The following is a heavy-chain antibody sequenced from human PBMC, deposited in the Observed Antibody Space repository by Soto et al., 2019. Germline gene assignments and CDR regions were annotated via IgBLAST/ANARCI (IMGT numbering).Heavy chain of an antibody. CDR2: IYHSGST. J-gene: IGHJ4*02. CDR1: CGSISSGGYS. Sequence: PSETLSLTCAVSCGSISSGGYSWSWIRQPPGKGLEWIGYIYHSGSTYYNPSLKSRVTISVDRSKNQFSLKLSSVTAADTAVYYCARENTAMATVDYWGQGTLVTVSS. D-gene: IGHD5-18*01. CDR3: ARENTAMATVDY. V-gene: IGHV4-30-2*01.